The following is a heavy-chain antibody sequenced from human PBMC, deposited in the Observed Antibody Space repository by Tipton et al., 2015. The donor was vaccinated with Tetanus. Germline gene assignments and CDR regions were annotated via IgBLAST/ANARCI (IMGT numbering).Heavy chain of an antibody. CDR2: ISGTGKYI. D-gene: IGHD3-10*01. V-gene: IGHV3-21*06. CDR1: GLPFSDFA. CDR3: ARDHRPTSRGSESYYYYGLDV. J-gene: IGHJ6*02. Sequence: SLRLSCVASGLPFSDFAMTWVRQAPGKGLEWVSSISGTGKYIYYADSVKGRFTISRDNAKNSLSLEMNSLRADDTAVYYCARDHRPTSRGSESYYYYGLDVWGQGTTVTVSS.